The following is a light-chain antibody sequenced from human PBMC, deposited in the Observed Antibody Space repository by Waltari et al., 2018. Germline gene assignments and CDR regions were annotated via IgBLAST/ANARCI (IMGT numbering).Light chain of an antibody. CDR3: QQYASYSYSFSFT. Sequence: DIQMTQSPSTLSASVGDRVTITCRASQSISNWLAWYQQKPGKAPKLLIYRASTLESGVPSRFSGSGSGTEFTLTISSLQPDDFATYYCQQYASYSYSFSFTFGQGTKLDIK. V-gene: IGKV1-5*03. CDR1: QSISNW. CDR2: RAS. J-gene: IGKJ2*01.